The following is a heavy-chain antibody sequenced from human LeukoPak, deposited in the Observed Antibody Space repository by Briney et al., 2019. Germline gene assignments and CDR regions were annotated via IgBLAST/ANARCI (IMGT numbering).Heavy chain of an antibody. CDR3: ARERTSTYYYDSSGYSSDAFDI. CDR1: DDSISSYY. Sequence: SETLSLTCTVSDDSISSYYWSWLRQPPGKGLEWIGYIYYSGSTHYNPSLKSRVTISVDTSKNQFSLKLTSVTAADTAVYYCARERTSTYYYDSSGYSSDAFDIWGQGTMVTVSS. D-gene: IGHD3-22*01. J-gene: IGHJ3*02. V-gene: IGHV4-59*01. CDR2: IYYSGST.